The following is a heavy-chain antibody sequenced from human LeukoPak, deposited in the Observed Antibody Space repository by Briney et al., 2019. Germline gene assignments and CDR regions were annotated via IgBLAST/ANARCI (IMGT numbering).Heavy chain of an antibody. D-gene: IGHD4-17*01. J-gene: IGHJ4*02. CDR1: GGSISSSSYF. V-gene: IGHV4-39*01. Sequence: SGTLSLTCTVSGGSISSSSYFWGWIRQPPGKGLEWIGSIFYSGSTYYNPSLNSRVTISIDTSKNQFSLRLSSVTAADTAVYYCARQMNTVTADYWGQGTLVTVS. CDR2: IFYSGST. CDR3: ARQMNTVTADY.